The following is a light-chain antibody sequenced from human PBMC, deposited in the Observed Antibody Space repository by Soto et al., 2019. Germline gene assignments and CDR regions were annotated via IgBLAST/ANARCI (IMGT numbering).Light chain of an antibody. CDR1: QSISSW. Sequence: DIQMTQSPSTLSASVGDRVTITCRASQSISSWLAWYHQKPGKAPKLLIYKVSNLESGVPSRFSGNGSGTEFTVTTDSLQPADFEAYYCQQYNSHPWTFGQGTKVEIK. V-gene: IGKV1-5*03. CDR2: KVS. J-gene: IGKJ1*01. CDR3: QQYNSHPWT.